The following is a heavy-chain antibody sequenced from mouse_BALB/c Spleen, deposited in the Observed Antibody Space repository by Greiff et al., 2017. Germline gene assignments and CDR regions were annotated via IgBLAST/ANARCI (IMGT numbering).Heavy chain of an antibody. Sequence: QVQLQQSGAELVRPGTSVKVSCKASGYAFTNYLIEWVKQRPGQGLEWIGVINPGSGGTNYNEKFKGKATLTADKSSSTAYMQLSSLTSDDSAVYFCARSYGNEGYYAMEYWGQGTSVTVSS. CDR2: INPGSGGT. J-gene: IGHJ4*01. CDR1: GYAFTNYL. D-gene: IGHD2-1*01. CDR3: ARSYGNEGYYAMEY. V-gene: IGHV1-54*01.